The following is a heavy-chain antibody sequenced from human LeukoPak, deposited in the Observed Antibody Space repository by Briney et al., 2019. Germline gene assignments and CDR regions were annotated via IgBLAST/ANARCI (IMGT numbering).Heavy chain of an antibody. CDR3: TRGSGSYPDY. J-gene: IGHJ4*02. D-gene: IGHD1-26*01. Sequence: GGSLRLSCAASGFTFDDYVMSWDRQAPGKGLELVSSVNWSGGSTAYADSVKGRFTISRDNAKNSLYLQMNSLRAEDTALYYCTRGSGSYPDYWGQGTLVTVSS. CDR2: VNWSGGST. V-gene: IGHV3-20*04. CDR1: GFTFDDYV.